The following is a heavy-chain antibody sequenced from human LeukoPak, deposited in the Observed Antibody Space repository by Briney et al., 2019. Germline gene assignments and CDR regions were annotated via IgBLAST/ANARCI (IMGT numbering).Heavy chain of an antibody. CDR1: GGTFSSYA. Sequence: SVKVSCKASGGTFSSYAISWVRQATGQGLEWMGRIIPIFGTANYAQKFQGRVTITTDESTSTAYMELSSLRSEDTAVYYCARGGYYYDISGNWPWYFDLWGRGTLVTVSS. V-gene: IGHV1-69*05. J-gene: IGHJ2*01. CDR3: ARGGYYYDISGNWPWYFDL. D-gene: IGHD3-22*01. CDR2: IIPIFGTA.